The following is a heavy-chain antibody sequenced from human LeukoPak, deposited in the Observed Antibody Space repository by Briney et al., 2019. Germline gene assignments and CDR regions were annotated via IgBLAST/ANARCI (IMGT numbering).Heavy chain of an antibody. J-gene: IGHJ4*02. D-gene: IGHD3-3*01. CDR1: GYTFTSYD. Sequence: ASVRVSCKASGYTFTSYDINWVRQAPGQGLEWMGWMNPNSGNTGYAQKFQGRVTMTRNTSISTAYMELNSLRAEDTAVYYCARSFTIFGVVNSWGQGTLVTVSS. CDR3: ARSFTIFGVVNS. CDR2: MNPNSGNT. V-gene: IGHV1-8*01.